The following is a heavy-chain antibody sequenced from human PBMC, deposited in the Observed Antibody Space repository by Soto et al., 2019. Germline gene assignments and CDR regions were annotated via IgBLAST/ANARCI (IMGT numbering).Heavy chain of an antibody. CDR1: GYSISSGGYY. J-gene: IGHJ6*03. V-gene: IGHV4-31*03. CDR3: AGTSSLQWYYMDV. Sequence: SETLSLTCPCSGYSISSGGYYLRWVRQHPGKGLEWIGYIYYSGSTYYNPSLKSRVTISVDTSKNQFSLHLNSVTPEDTAVYYCAGTSSLQWYYMDVWDKGTTVTVSS. CDR2: IYYSGST. D-gene: IGHD1-7*01.